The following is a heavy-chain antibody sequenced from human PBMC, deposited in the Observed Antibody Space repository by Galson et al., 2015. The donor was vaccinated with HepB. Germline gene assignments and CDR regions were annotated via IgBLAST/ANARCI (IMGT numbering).Heavy chain of an antibody. V-gene: IGHV6-1*01. CDR2: AYYRSKWQS. CDR3: VRQQLIGSGWFDP. Sequence: CAISGDSVSTDTASWNWIRQSASRGLEWLGRAYYRSKWQSDYAVSVRGRITINPDTSKNQFSLQLKSVTAEDTAVYFCVRQQLIGSGWFDPWGQGTLVTVSS. CDR1: GDSVSTDTAS. J-gene: IGHJ5*02. D-gene: IGHD6-13*01.